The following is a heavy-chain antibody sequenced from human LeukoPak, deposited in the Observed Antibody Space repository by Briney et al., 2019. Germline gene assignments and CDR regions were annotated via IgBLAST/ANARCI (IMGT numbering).Heavy chain of an antibody. CDR1: GYTLTELS. CDR2: FDPEDGET. D-gene: IGHD3-9*01. J-gene: IGHJ5*02. Sequence: GASVKVSCKVSGYTLTELSMHWVRQAPGKGLEWMGGFDPEDGETIYAQKFQGRVTITRDTSASTAYMELSSLRSEDTAVYYCARSYDILTGYYFWSLERYNWFDPWGQGTLVTVSS. V-gene: IGHV1-24*01. CDR3: ARSYDILTGYYFWSLERYNWFDP.